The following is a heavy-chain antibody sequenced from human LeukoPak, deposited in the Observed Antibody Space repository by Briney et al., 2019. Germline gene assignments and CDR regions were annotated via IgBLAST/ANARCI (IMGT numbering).Heavy chain of an antibody. CDR2: IYYSGST. J-gene: IGHJ4*02. CDR3: AREGVTKYYFDY. CDR1: GGSLSSYY. D-gene: IGHD4-11*01. Sequence: SETLSLTCTVSGGSLSSYYWSWIRQPPGEGLEWIGYIYYSGSTDYNPSLKSRVPISVDTSKNQFSLKLSSVTAADTAVYYCAREGVTKYYFDYWGQGTLVTVSS. V-gene: IGHV4-59*01.